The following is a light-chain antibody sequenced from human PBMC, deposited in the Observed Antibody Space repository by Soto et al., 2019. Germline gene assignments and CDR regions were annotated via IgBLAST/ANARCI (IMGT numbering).Light chain of an antibody. J-gene: IGKJ1*01. CDR3: QQYNDWPPWT. V-gene: IGKV3D-15*01. Sequence: EVVLTLSPATLSLSPGERASLSCRASQSVSTNLAWYQQKPGQAPSLLIYGASTRATGIPARFSGSGSATEFTLTISSLQSEDFAVYYCQQYNDWPPWTFGQGTKVEIK. CDR1: QSVSTN. CDR2: GAS.